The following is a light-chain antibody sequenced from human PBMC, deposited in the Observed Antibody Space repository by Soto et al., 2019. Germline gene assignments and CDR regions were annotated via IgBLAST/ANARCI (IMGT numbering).Light chain of an antibody. CDR1: SGDVGRYDY. CDR2: EVN. Sequence: QSALTQPASVSGSPGQSITISCTGTSGDVGRYDYVSWYQQYPGKAPKLMIYEVNKRPSGVPDRFSGSKSGNTASLTVSGLQAEDEADYYCSSYGGSNNLVFGGGTKVTVL. CDR3: SSYGGSNNLV. V-gene: IGLV2-8*01. J-gene: IGLJ2*01.